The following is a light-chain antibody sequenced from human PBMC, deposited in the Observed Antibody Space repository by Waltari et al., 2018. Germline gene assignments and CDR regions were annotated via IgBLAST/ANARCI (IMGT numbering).Light chain of an antibody. V-gene: IGKV3-11*01. J-gene: IGKJ4*01. Sequence: EVVLTQSQPTPSLSPGDRATLSCRASKSVSIYLDWYQQKPGQAPRLLISDASNRATGIPARFSGGGSGTDFTLTISSLEPEDSAVYYCQQRNTWPTVTFGGGTKVEIK. CDR3: QQRNTWPTVT. CDR1: KSVSIY. CDR2: DAS.